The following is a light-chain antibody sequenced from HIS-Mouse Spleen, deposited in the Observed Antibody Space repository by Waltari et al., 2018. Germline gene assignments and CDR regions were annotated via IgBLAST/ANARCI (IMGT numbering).Light chain of an antibody. CDR3: SSYAGSNNVV. J-gene: IGLJ2*01. CDR1: SSDVVGYYY. Sequence: QSALTQPPSASGSPGQSVTISFTGTSSDVVGYYYVSWYQQHPGKAPKLLSYEVSKRPSGVPESFSGSKSGNTASLTVSGLQAEDEDDYYCSSYAGSNNVVFGGGTKLTVL. V-gene: IGLV2-8*01. CDR2: EVS.